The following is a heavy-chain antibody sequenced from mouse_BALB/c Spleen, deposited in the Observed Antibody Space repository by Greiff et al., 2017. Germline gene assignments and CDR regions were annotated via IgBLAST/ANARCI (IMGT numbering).Heavy chain of an antibody. J-gene: IGHJ3*01. CDR3: ARDDGNFAY. CDR1: GYSITSGYY. V-gene: IGHV3-6*02. D-gene: IGHD1-1*01. Sequence: VQLKESGPGLVKPSQSLSLTCSVTGYSITSGYYWNWIRQFPGNKLEWMGYISYDGSNNYNPSLKNRISITRDTSKNQFFLKLNSVTTEDTATYYCARDDGNFAYWGQGTLVTVSA. CDR2: ISYDGSN.